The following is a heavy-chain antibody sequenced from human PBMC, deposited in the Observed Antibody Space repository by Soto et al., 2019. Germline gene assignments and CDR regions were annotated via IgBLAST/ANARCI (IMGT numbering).Heavy chain of an antibody. J-gene: IGHJ6*02. D-gene: IGHD3-10*01. CDR3: ARDRVLWFGELLKDYYGMDV. V-gene: IGHV4-61*01. CDR2: IYYSGST. Sequence: PSETLSLTCTVSGVSISSGSYYWTWIRQPPGQGLEWIGYIYYSGSTNYNPSLKSRVTISVDTSKNQFSLKLSSVTAADTAVYYCARDRVLWFGELLKDYYGMDVWGQGTTVTVSS. CDR1: GVSISSGSYY.